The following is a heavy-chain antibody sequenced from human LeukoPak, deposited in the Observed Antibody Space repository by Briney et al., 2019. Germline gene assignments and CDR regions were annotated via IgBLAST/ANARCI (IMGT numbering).Heavy chain of an antibody. CDR2: INQDGSEK. Sequence: GGSLRLSCAASGFTFSSFWMSWVRQAPGRGLEWVANINQDGSEKSFVDSVKGRFTISRDNAKNSMNLQMDSLRAEDTAVYYCAREDYYGMDLWGQGTTVTVSS. V-gene: IGHV3-7*04. CDR3: AREDYYGMDL. D-gene: IGHD3-10*01. CDR1: GFTFSSFW. J-gene: IGHJ6*02.